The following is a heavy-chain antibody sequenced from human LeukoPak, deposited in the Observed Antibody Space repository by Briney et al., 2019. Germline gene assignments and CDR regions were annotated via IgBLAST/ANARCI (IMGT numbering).Heavy chain of an antibody. V-gene: IGHV1-46*01. Sequence: ASVKVSCKASGYTFTSYYMHWVRQAPGQGLEWMGIINPSGGSTSYAQKFQGRVTMTRDTSTSTVYMELSSLRSEDTAVYYCAREFQQLVAYYYGMDVWGQGTTVTVSS. CDR2: INPSGGST. CDR1: GYTFTSYY. J-gene: IGHJ6*02. CDR3: AREFQQLVAYYYGMDV. D-gene: IGHD6-13*01.